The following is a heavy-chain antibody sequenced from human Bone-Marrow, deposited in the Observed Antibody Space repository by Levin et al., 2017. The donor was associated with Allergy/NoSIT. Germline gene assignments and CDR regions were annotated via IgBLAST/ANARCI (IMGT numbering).Heavy chain of an antibody. D-gene: IGHD2-15*01. CDR2: INSDGSST. V-gene: IGHV3-74*01. Sequence: LSGGSLRLSCAASGFTFSSYWLHWVRQAPGKGLVWVSRINSDGSSTSYADSVKGRFTISRDNAKNTLYLQMNSLRAEDTAVYYCARVFVGVAGYFDYWGQGTLVTVSS. CDR1: GFTFSSYW. CDR3: ARVFVGVAGYFDY. J-gene: IGHJ4*02.